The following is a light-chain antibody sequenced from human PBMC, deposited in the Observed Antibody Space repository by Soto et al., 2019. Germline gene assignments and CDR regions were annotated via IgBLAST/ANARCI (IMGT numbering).Light chain of an antibody. CDR1: QSVRSN. Sequence: IVMTQSPATLSVSPGERVTLSCRASQSVRSNLAWYQQKPGQAPRLLIYGASTRATGIPARFSGSASGTEFTLTINSLQSEDFAVYYCQQYNTWPPTFGQGTKVDI. J-gene: IGKJ1*01. CDR2: GAS. V-gene: IGKV3-15*01. CDR3: QQYNTWPPT.